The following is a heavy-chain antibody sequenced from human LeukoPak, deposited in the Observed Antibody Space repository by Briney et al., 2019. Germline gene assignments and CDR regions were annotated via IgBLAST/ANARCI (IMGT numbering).Heavy chain of an antibody. CDR2: ISGSGGST. CDR3: ARYFERGLGVIDY. V-gene: IGHV3-23*01. D-gene: IGHD1-26*01. Sequence: GGSLRLSCAASGFTFSSYAMSWVRQAPGKGLEWVSAISGSGGSTYYADSVKGRFTISRDNAKNTLYLQMNSLRAEDTAVYYCARYFERGLGVIDYWGQGTLVIVSS. CDR1: GFTFSSYA. J-gene: IGHJ4*02.